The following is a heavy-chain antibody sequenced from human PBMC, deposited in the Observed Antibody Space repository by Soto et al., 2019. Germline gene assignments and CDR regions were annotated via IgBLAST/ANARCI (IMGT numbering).Heavy chain of an antibody. CDR2: IIPILGIA. D-gene: IGHD3-16*01. Sequence: QVQLVQSGAEVKKPGSSVKVSCKASGGTFSSYTISWVRQAPGQGLEWMGRIIPILGIANYAQKFQGRVTIPADKSTSTAYMELSSLRSEDTAVYYCARGWGYYGMDVWGQGTTVTVSS. V-gene: IGHV1-69*02. J-gene: IGHJ6*02. CDR1: GGTFSSYT. CDR3: ARGWGYYGMDV.